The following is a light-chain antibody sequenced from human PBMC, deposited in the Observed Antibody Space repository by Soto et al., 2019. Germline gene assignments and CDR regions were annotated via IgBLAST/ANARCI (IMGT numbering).Light chain of an antibody. Sequence: QSALTQPASVSGSPGQSITISCTGTSSDVGSYDYVSWYQQHPGKVPKLMLYEVSNRPSGVSNRLSGSKSGNTASLTISGLQAEDEADYYCSSYASSSTLVFGTGTKVTVL. CDR3: SSYASSSTLV. J-gene: IGLJ1*01. V-gene: IGLV2-14*01. CDR1: SSDVGSYDY. CDR2: EVS.